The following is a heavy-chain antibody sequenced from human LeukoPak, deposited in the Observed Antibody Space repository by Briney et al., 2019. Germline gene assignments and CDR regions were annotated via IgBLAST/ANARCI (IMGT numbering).Heavy chain of an antibody. D-gene: IGHD6-25*01. Sequence: GRSLRLSCAASGFTFSYAMSWVRQAPGKGPEWVSTISIDGGRTYYADSVKGRFTVSRDTSKNTLYLQMNSLRAEDTAVYYCARKGIGSSRYQNMDVWGKGTTVTVSS. CDR2: ISIDGGRT. CDR3: ARKGIGSSRYQNMDV. CDR1: GFTFSYA. V-gene: IGHV3-23*01. J-gene: IGHJ6*03.